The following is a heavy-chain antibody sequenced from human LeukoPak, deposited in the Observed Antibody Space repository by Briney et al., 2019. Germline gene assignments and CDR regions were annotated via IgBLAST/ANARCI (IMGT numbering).Heavy chain of an antibody. CDR1: GGSFSGYY. J-gene: IGHJ4*02. CDR2: INHSGST. CDR3: ASWPPGGSGSYSDY. Sequence: PSETLSLTCAVYGGSFSGYYWSWIRQPPGKGVEWIGEINHSGSTNYNPSLKSRVTISVDTSKNQFSLKLSSVTAADTAVYYCASWPPGGSGSYSDYWGQGTLVTVSS. V-gene: IGHV4-34*01. D-gene: IGHD3-10*01.